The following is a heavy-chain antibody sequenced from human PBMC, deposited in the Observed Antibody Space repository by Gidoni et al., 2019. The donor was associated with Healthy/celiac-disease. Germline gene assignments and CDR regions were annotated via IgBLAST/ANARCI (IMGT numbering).Heavy chain of an antibody. CDR1: GFTFSRDG. V-gene: IGHV3-30*18. CDR2: ISYDGINQ. Sequence: QVKLVGSGGGVVQPGRSRRLSCAASGFTFSRDGRHWGRQAPGKGLEWFAFISYDGINQFYAASVKGLFTISRDNSQNTLYLQMNSLRAEDTAVYYCAKGLEEYGSGSYYTYPDAFDIWGQGTMVTVSS. CDR3: AKGLEEYGSGSYYTYPDAFDI. J-gene: IGHJ3*02. D-gene: IGHD3-10*01.